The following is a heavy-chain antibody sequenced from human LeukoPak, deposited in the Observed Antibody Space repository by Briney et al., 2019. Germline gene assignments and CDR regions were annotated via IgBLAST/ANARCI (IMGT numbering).Heavy chain of an antibody. D-gene: IGHD1-14*01. CDR2: IIPIFGTA. V-gene: IGHV1-69*05. CDR1: GGTFSSYA. CDR3: ARDLSIPPTQFYFDY. J-gene: IGHJ4*02. Sequence: SVKVSCKASGGTFSSYAISWVRQAPGQGLEWMGGIIPIFGTANYAQKFQGRVTITTDESTSTAYMELSSLRSEHTAVYYCARDLSIPPTQFYFDYWGQGTLVTVSS.